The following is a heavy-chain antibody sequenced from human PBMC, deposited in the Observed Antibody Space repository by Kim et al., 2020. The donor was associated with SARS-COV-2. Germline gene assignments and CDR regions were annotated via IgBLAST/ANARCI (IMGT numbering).Heavy chain of an antibody. CDR3: AREPGIVVVTLDY. CDR1: GYTFTGYY. Sequence: ASVKVSCKASGYTFTGYYMHWVRQAPGQGLEWMGRINPNSGGTNYAQKFQGRVTMTRDTSISTAYMELSRLRSDDTAVYYCAREPGIVVVTLDYWGQGTLVAVPS. V-gene: IGHV1-2*06. J-gene: IGHJ4*02. CDR2: INPNSGGT. D-gene: IGHD3-22*01.